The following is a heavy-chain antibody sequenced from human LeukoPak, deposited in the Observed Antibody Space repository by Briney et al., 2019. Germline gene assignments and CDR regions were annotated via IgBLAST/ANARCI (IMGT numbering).Heavy chain of an antibody. V-gene: IGHV3-30*18. CDR3: AKKSGDDILTGYHDY. Sequence: PGGSLRLSCAASGFTFSSYGMHWVRQAPGKGLEWVAVISYDGSNKYYADSVKGRFTISRDNSKNTLYLQMNSLRAEDAAVYYCAKKSGDDILTGYHDYWGQGTLVTVSS. CDR2: ISYDGSNK. J-gene: IGHJ4*02. CDR1: GFTFSSYG. D-gene: IGHD3-9*01.